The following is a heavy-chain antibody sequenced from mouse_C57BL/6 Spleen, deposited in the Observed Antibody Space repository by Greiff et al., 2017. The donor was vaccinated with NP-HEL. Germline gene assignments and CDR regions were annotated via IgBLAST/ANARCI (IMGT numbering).Heavy chain of an antibody. CDR2: IVPEDGET. J-gene: IGHJ1*03. CDR3: ARYYGSSYWYFDV. V-gene: IGHV14-2*01. Sequence: VQLQQSGAELVKPGASVKLSCTASGFNIKDYYMHWVQQRTEQGLEWIGRIVPEDGETKYAPKFPGKATITSDTSSNSAYLQLSNLSSGDTAVYYWARYYGSSYWYFDVWGTGTTVTVSS. CDR1: GFNIKDYY. D-gene: IGHD1-1*01.